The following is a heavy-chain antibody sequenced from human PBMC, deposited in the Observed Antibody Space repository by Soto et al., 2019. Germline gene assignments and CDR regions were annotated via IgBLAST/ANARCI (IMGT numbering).Heavy chain of an antibody. Sequence: PGESLKISCKGSGYSFTSYWIGWVRQMPGKGLEWMGIIYPGDSDTRYSPSFQGQVTISADKSISTAYLQWSSLKASDTAMYYCALSGSSPYYYYYGMDVWGQGTTVTVSS. CDR1: GYSFTSYW. J-gene: IGHJ6*02. CDR3: ALSGSSPYYYYYGMDV. D-gene: IGHD6-6*01. V-gene: IGHV5-51*01. CDR2: IYPGDSDT.